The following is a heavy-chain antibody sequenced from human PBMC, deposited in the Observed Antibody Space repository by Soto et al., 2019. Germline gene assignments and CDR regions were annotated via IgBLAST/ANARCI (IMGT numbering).Heavy chain of an antibody. CDR3: AKARPSGGYYYVEALDI. J-gene: IGHJ3*02. V-gene: IGHV3-23*01. Sequence: EVQLLESGGGLVQPGGSLRLSCTASGFTFSNYAMSWVRQAPGKGLEWVSVISDSGGSTYYADSAKGRFTISRDNSKNTLYLQMNSLRDEDTAEYYCAKARPSGGYYYVEALDIWGQGRMVTVSS. CDR1: GFTFSNYA. D-gene: IGHD3-16*01. CDR2: ISDSGGST.